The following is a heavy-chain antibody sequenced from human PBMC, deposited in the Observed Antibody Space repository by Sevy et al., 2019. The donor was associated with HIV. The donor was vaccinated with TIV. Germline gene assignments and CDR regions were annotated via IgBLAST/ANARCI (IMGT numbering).Heavy chain of an antibody. CDR2: ISYDGSDK. D-gene: IGHD4-17*01. CDR1: GFAFTNYYA. V-gene: IGHV3-30-3*01. Sequence: GGSLRLSCAASGFAFTNYYAMHWVRQAPGKGLEWVALISYDGSDKYYADSVKGRFTISRDNLKNTRYLQMNSLPTEDTAVYYCARPRANYVDHYFFFAMDVWGQGTTVTVSS. J-gene: IGHJ6*02. CDR3: ARPRANYVDHYFFFAMDV.